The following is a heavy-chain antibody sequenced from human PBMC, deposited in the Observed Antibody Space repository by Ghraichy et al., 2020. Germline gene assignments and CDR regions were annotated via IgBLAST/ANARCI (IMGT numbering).Heavy chain of an antibody. CDR2: ISWDGGST. V-gene: IGHV3-43*01. J-gene: IGHJ4*02. D-gene: IGHD5-18*01. Sequence: GGSLRLSCAASGFTFDDYTMHWVRQAPGKGLEWVSLISWDGGSTYYADSVKGRFTISRDNSKNSLYLQMNSLRTEDTALYYCEKDGGDSDGYGTVDYWGQGTLVTVSS. CDR3: EKDGGDSDGYGTVDY. CDR1: GFTFDDYT.